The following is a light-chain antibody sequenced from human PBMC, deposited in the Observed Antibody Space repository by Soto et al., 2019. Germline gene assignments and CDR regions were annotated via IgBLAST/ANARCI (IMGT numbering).Light chain of an antibody. J-gene: IGKJ5*01. CDR1: QSVSSSY. Sequence: EIVLTQSPGTLSLSPGERATLSCRASQSVSSSYLAWYQQKPGQAPRLLIYGASSRATGIPDRFSGSGSGTDCPLTSSSLDPEDLAVNSCHKHGSPPLSTFGKGTRLAIK. CDR3: HKHGSPPLST. CDR2: GAS. V-gene: IGKV3-20*01.